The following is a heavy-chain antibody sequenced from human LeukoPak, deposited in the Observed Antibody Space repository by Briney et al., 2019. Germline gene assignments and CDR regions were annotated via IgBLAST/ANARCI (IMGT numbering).Heavy chain of an antibody. CDR1: GGSISSYY. CDR2: IYYSGST. D-gene: IGHD6-6*01. Sequence: ASETLSLTCTVSGGSISSYYWSWIRQPPGKGLEWIGYIYYSGSTNYNPSLKSRVTISVDTSKNQFSLKLSSVTAADTAVYYCARSRGYSSSLFDYWGQGTLVTVSS. CDR3: ARSRGYSSSLFDY. J-gene: IGHJ4*02. V-gene: IGHV4-59*08.